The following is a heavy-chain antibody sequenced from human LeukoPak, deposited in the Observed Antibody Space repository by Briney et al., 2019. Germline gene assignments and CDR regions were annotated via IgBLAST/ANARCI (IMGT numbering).Heavy chain of an antibody. CDR2: INPSGGST. Sequence: ASVKVSCKASGYTFTSYYMHWVRQAPGQGLEWMGIINPSGGSTSYAQKFQGRVTMTRDMSTSTVYMELSSLRSEGTAVYYCARDGTGTNYYYYMDVWGKGTTVTVSS. V-gene: IGHV1-46*01. J-gene: IGHJ6*03. D-gene: IGHD2-8*02. CDR3: ARDGTGTNYYYYMDV. CDR1: GYTFTSYY.